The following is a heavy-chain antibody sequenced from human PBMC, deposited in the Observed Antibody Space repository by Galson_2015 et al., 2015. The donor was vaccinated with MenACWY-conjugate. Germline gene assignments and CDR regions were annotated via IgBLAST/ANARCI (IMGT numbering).Heavy chain of an antibody. D-gene: IGHD6-13*01. V-gene: IGHV3-48*04. J-gene: IGHJ6*02. CDR3: ATIPGLEQQLVRRMDV. CDR2: ISSSSSTI. CDR1: GFTFSSYS. Sequence: SLRLSCAASGFTFSSYSMNWVRQAPGKGLEWVSYISSSSSTIYYADSVKGRFTISRDNAKNSLYLQMNSLRAEDTAVYYCATIPGLEQQLVRRMDVWGQGTTVTVSS.